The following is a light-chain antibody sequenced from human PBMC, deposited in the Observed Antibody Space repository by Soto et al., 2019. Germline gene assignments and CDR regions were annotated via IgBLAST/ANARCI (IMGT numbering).Light chain of an antibody. CDR2: EDN. Sequence: NFMLPQPHSVSESPGKTVIISCTRSSGSIASNYVLWYQQRPGGSPTTVIYEDNQRPSGVPDRFSGSIDSSSNSASLTISGLENEDEDDYYCQSYDATNQVFGGGTKLTVL. V-gene: IGLV6-57*01. CDR3: QSYDATNQV. J-gene: IGLJ3*02. CDR1: SGSIASNY.